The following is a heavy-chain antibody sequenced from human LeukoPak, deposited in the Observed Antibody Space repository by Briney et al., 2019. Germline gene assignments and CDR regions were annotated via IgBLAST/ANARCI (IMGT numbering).Heavy chain of an antibody. D-gene: IGHD6-13*01. Sequence: ASVKVSCKASGYTFTGYYIHWVRQAPGQGLEWMGWINPNSGGTNYAQKFQGRVTMTRDTSISTAYMELSRLRSDDTAVYYCARGPYYSSRYYYFDYWGQGTLVTVSS. J-gene: IGHJ4*02. CDR1: GYTFTGYY. CDR2: INPNSGGT. V-gene: IGHV1-2*02. CDR3: ARGPYYSSRYYYFDY.